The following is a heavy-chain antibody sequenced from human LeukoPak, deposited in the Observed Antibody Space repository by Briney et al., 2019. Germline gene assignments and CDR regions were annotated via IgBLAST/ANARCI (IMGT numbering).Heavy chain of an antibody. D-gene: IGHD3-10*01. CDR3: AKDQDYGSGSLDY. CDR1: GFTFSTYG. CDR2: IRYDGSSK. V-gene: IGHV3-30*02. J-gene: IGHJ4*02. Sequence: GGSLRLSCAASGFTFSTYGMHWVRQPPGKGLEWVAFIRYDGSSKYFADSVKGRFTISRDNSKNTLYLQMNSLRAEDTAVYYCAKDQDYGSGSLDYWGQGTLVTVSS.